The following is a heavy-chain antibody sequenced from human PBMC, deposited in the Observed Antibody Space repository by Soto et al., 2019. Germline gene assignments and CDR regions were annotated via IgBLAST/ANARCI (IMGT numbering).Heavy chain of an antibody. CDR3: ARGGHSYGYYFDY. V-gene: IGHV4-59*01. CDR2: IYYSGST. Sequence: SETLSLTCTVSGGSISSYYWSWIRQPPGKGLEWIGYIYYSGSTNYNPSLKSRVTISVDTSKNQFSLKLSSVTAADTAVYYCARGGHSYGYYFDYWGQGTLVTVSS. D-gene: IGHD5-18*01. CDR1: GGSISSYY. J-gene: IGHJ4*02.